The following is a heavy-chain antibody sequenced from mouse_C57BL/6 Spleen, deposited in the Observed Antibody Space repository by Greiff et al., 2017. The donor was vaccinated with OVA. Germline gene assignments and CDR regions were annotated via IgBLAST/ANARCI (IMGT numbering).Heavy chain of an antibody. J-gene: IGHJ2*01. V-gene: IGHV1-69*01. CDR2: IDPSDSDT. Sequence: QVQLQQPGAELVMPGASVKLSCKASGYTFTSYWMHWVKQRPGQGLEWIGEIDPSDSDTNYNQKFKGKSTLTVDKSSSTAYMQLSSLTSEDSAVYYCARSTTVVANFDYWGQGTTLTVSS. CDR1: GYTFTSYW. CDR3: ARSTTVVANFDY. D-gene: IGHD1-1*01.